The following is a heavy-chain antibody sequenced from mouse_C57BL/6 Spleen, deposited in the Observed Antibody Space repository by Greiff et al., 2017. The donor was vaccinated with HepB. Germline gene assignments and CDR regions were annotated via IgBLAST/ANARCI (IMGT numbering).Heavy chain of an antibody. CDR1: GYTFTSYW. Sequence: QVQLQQPGAELVKPGASVKLSCKASGYTFTSYWMHWVKQRPGQGLEWIGMIHPNSGSTNYNEKFKSKATLTVDKSSSTAYMQLSSLTSEDSAVYYCAREGDIPVVADYAMDYWGQGTSVTVSS. D-gene: IGHD1-1*01. CDR2: IHPNSGST. CDR3: AREGDIPVVADYAMDY. V-gene: IGHV1-64*01. J-gene: IGHJ4*01.